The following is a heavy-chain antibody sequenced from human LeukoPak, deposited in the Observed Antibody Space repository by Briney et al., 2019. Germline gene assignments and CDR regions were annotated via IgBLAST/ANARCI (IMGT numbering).Heavy chain of an antibody. J-gene: IGHJ4*02. D-gene: IGHD5-18*01. CDR1: GGSIRSGSYY. CDR3: ARGNHEEYGYSTYYFDY. V-gene: IGHV4-61*02. Sequence: PSETLSLTCSVSGGSIRSGSYYWSWIRQPAGKGLEWIGRIYRSGSTNYNPSLKSRVTISVDTSKNQFSLKLSSVTAADTAVYYCARGNHEEYGYSTYYFDYWGQGTLVTVSS. CDR2: IYRSGST.